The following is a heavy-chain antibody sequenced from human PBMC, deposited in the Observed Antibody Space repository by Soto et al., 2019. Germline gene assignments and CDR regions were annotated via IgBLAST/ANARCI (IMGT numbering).Heavy chain of an antibody. CDR1: GGTFSSYA. D-gene: IGHD4-17*01. CDR3: ASLDDYGDYVRSDAFDI. V-gene: IGHV1-69*01. J-gene: IGHJ3*02. CDR2: IIPIFGTA. Sequence: QVQLVQSGAEVKKPGSSVKVSCKASGGTFSSYAISWVRQAPGQGLEWMGGIIPIFGTANYAQKFQGRVTITADESTSTAYMELSSRRSEDTAVYYCASLDDYGDYVRSDAFDIWGQGTMVTVSS.